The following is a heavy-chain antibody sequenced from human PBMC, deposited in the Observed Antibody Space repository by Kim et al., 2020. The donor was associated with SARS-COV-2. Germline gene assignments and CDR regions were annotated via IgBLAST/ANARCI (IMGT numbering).Heavy chain of an antibody. CDR1: GGTFSSYA. D-gene: IGHD5-12*01. J-gene: IGHJ4*02. CDR3: ARDRRDGYNFDY. Sequence: SVKVSCKASGGTFSSYAISWVRQAPGQGLEWMGGIIPIFGTANYAQKFQGRVTITADESTSTAYMELSSLRSEDTAVYYCARDRRDGYNFDYWGQGTLVTVSS. V-gene: IGHV1-69*13. CDR2: IIPIFGTA.